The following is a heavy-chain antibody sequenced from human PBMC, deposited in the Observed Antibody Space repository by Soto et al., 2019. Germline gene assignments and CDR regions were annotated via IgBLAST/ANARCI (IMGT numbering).Heavy chain of an antibody. D-gene: IGHD3-22*01. V-gene: IGHV1-3*01. Sequence: ASVKVSCKASGYTFTSYAMHWVRQAPGQRHERMGWINAGNGNTKYSQKFQGRVTITRDTSTSTAYMELSSLRSEDTAVYYCTRGGDKVYYYDGNGRYGMAVWGQGTAVTVSS. CDR2: INAGNGNT. CDR3: TRGGDKVYYYDGNGRYGMAV. J-gene: IGHJ6*01. CDR1: GYTFTSYA.